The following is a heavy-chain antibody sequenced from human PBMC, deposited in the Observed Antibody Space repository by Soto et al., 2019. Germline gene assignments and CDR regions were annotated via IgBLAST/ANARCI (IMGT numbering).Heavy chain of an antibody. Sequence: GESLKISCQGSGYRFTSYWISWVRQMPGKGLEWMGRIDPSDSYTNYSPSFQGHVTISADKSISTAYLQWSSLKASDTAMYYCARPIFGVVISEYYGMDVWGQGTTVTVSS. CDR2: IDPSDSYT. V-gene: IGHV5-10-1*01. CDR3: ARPIFGVVISEYYGMDV. D-gene: IGHD3-3*01. J-gene: IGHJ6*02. CDR1: GYRFTSYW.